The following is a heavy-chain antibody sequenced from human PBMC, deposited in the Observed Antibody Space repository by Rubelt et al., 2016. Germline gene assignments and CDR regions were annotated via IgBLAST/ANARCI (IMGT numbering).Heavy chain of an antibody. Sequence: QIQESGPGLVKPSQTLSLTCTVSGVSMSTGGPYWSWIRQHPGKGLEWIGYIYYTGTTYYNPSLKSRVSISVDTSKNQFSLNLSSVTAADTAGDECARDLSGDTDCGGDCSDATLFDYWGQGTLVTVSS. CDR2: IYYTGTT. J-gene: IGHJ4*02. CDR3: ARDLSGDTDCGGDCSDATLFDY. V-gene: IGHV4-31*03. CDR1: GVSMSTGGPY. D-gene: IGHD2-21*02.